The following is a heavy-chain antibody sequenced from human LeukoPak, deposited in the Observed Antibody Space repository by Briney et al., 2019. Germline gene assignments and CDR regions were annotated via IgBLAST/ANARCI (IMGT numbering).Heavy chain of an antibody. CDR2: INQDGSDK. D-gene: IGHD3-3*01. V-gene: IGHV3-7*01. J-gene: IGHJ4*02. CDR1: RFIFSNHW. Sequence: GGSLRLSCAASRFIFSNHWMTWVRQAPGKGLQWVAMINQDGSDKYYADSVKGRFTISRDNSKNTLYLQMNSLRAEDTAVYYCAKDQPLRFLEWLSISLFDYWGQGTLVTVSS. CDR3: AKDQPLRFLEWLSISLFDY.